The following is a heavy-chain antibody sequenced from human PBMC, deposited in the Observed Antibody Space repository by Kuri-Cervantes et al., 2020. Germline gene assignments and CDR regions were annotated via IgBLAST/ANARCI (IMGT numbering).Heavy chain of an antibody. CDR3: ARVNGTGSFDY. CDR2: IYHSGST. D-gene: IGHD2-8*01. CDR1: GGSFSGYY. Sequence: SQTLSLTCAVYGGSFSGYYWSWVRQPPGKGLEWIGEIYHSGSTNYNPSLKSRVTISVDKSKNQFSLKLSSVTAADTAVYYCARVNGTGSFDYWGQGTLVTVSS. J-gene: IGHJ4*02. V-gene: IGHV4-34*01.